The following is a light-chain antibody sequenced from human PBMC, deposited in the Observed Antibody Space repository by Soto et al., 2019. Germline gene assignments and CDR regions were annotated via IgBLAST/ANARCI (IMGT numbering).Light chain of an antibody. CDR2: GAS. CDR3: HQHGTSPGLFT. CDR1: QSITSSY. J-gene: IGKJ3*01. V-gene: IGKV3-20*01. Sequence: EIVLTQSPGTLSLSPGERATLSCRASQSITSSYLAWYQQKPGQAPRLLIYGASSRATAIPDRFSGSGSGADFTLTISRLVPEDFAVYYCHQHGTSPGLFTFGPGTKVDVK.